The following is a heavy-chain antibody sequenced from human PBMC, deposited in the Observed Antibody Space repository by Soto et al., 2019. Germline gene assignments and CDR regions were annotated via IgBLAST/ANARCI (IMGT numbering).Heavy chain of an antibody. CDR3: ARDHAGSGWFRFDY. J-gene: IGHJ4*02. Sequence: QVQLVQSGAEVKKPGASVKVSCKTSGYTFTGYSISWVRQAPGQGLEWMGWISAYNGDTNYAQKLQGRVTMTTDASTSTAYMELRSLRSDDTAMYYCARDHAGSGWFRFDYWGQGTLDTVSS. D-gene: IGHD6-19*01. CDR1: GYTFTGYS. V-gene: IGHV1-18*01. CDR2: ISAYNGDT.